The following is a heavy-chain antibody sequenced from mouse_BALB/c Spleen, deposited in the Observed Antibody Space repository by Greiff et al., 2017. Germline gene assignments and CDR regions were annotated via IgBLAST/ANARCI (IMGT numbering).Heavy chain of an antibody. CDR1: GFTFSNYW. CDR2: IRLKSNNYAT. CDR3: TLTTAAWFAY. J-gene: IGHJ3*01. V-gene: IGHV6-6*02. D-gene: IGHD1-2*01. Sequence: EVKLVESGGGLVQPGGSMKLSCVASGFTFSNYWMNWVRQSPEKGLEWVAEIRLKSNNYATHYAESVKGRFTISRDDSKSSVYLQMNNLRAEDTGMYYCTLTTAAWFAYWGQGTLVTVSA.